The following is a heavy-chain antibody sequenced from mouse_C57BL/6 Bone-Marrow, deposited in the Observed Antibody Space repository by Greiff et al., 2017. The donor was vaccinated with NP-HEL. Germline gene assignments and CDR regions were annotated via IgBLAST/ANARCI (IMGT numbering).Heavy chain of an antibody. CDR2: IDPSDSET. D-gene: IGHD1-1*01. V-gene: IGHV1-52*01. CDR3: ARSDYYGSSYSAWFAY. CDR1: GYTFTSYW. J-gene: IGHJ3*01. Sequence: VQLQQPGAELVRPGSSVKLSCKASGYTFTSYWMHWVKQRPIQGLEWIGNIDPSDSETHYNQKFKDKATLTVDKSSSTAYMQLSSLTSEDSAVYYCARSDYYGSSYSAWFAYWGQGTLVTVSA.